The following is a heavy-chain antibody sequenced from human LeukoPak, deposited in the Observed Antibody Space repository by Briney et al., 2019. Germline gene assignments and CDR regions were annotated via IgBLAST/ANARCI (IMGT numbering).Heavy chain of an antibody. CDR1: GGTFSSYA. CDR2: IIPILGIA. V-gene: IGHV1-69*10. J-gene: IGHJ5*02. CDR3: ARGPRTTVTLNWFDH. D-gene: IGHD4-17*01. Sequence: GASVTVSCKASGGTFSSYAISWVRQAPGQGLEWMGRIIPILGIANYAQKFQGRVTITADKSTSTAYMELSSLRSEDTAVCYCARGPRTTVTLNWFDHWGQGTLVTVSS.